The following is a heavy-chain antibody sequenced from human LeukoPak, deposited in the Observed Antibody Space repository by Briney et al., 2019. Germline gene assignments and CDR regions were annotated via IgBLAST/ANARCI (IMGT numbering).Heavy chain of an antibody. V-gene: IGHV3-30-3*01. J-gene: IGHJ4*02. D-gene: IGHD4-11*01. CDR3: ARGPSYSNYED. Sequence: GGSLRLSCAASGFTFSSYAMHWVRQAPGKGLEWVAVISYDGSNKYYADSVKGRFTISRDNSKNTLYLQMNSLRAEDTAVYYCARGPSYSNYEDWGQGTLVIVSS. CDR1: GFTFSSYA. CDR2: ISYDGSNK.